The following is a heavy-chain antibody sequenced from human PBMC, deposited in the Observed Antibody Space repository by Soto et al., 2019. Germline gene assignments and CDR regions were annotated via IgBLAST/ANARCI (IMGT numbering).Heavy chain of an antibody. CDR2: IYSGGST. D-gene: IGHD2-8*01. CDR3: ARVLMVYAMLFDY. J-gene: IGHJ4*02. CDR1: GFTVSSNY. Sequence: EVQLVESGGGLVQPGGSLRLSCAASGFTVSSNYMSWVRQAPGKGLEWVSVIYSGGSTYYADSVKGRFTISRDNSKNTLYLQMNSLRAEDTAVYYCARVLMVYAMLFDYWGQGTLVTVSS. V-gene: IGHV3-66*01.